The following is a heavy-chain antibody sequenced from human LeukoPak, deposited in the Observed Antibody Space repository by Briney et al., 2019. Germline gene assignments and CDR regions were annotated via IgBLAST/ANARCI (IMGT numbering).Heavy chain of an antibody. V-gene: IGHV2-5*02. CDR2: IYLDEDK. CDR3: SHRRGYYDSTGYYSGHFDY. CDR1: GLSGSPSGRG. J-gene: IGHJ4*02. D-gene: IGHD3-22*01. Sequence: ESGATLAKPTQTFRLTYTFFGLSGSPSGRGVGWVRQPQGKPWEWHALIYLDEDKRYNPSLKSRLTITKDTSKNQVVLTMTNMDPVDTATYYCSHRRGYYDSTGYYSGHFDYWGQGTLVTVSS.